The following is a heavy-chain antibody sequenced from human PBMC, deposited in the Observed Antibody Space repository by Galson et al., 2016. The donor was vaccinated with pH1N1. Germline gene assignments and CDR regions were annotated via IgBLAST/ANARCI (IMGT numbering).Heavy chain of an antibody. D-gene: IGHD5-18*01. J-gene: IGHJ6*03. CDR1: GYSFRNSW. Sequence: QSGAEVKKPGESLKISCQGSGYSFRNSWIGWVRQMPGKGLEWVGIIYPEDSDTRYSPSFQGRVTISVDKSINIAYLQWSNLKASDTAIYFCARLSASSYGRAQYYMDVWGKGTTVTVSS. V-gene: IGHV5-51*01. CDR2: IYPEDSDT. CDR3: ARLSASSYGRAQYYMDV.